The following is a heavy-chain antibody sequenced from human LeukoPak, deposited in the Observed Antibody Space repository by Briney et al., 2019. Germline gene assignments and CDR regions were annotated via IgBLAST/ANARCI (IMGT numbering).Heavy chain of an antibody. Sequence: GRSLRLSCAGSGFSFSRYWMAWVRQAPGKGLEWVASINQDVSRIHYVDSVKGRFTISRDNAKSSLFLQMTSLRVEDTAVYYCARLKDDVTKFDYWGQGTLVTVSS. J-gene: IGHJ4*02. CDR3: ARLKDDVTKFDY. CDR1: GFSFSRYW. CDR2: INQDVSRI. D-gene: IGHD2-8*01. V-gene: IGHV3-7*01.